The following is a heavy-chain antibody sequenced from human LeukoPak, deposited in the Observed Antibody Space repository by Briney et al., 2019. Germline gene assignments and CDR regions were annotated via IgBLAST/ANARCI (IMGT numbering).Heavy chain of an antibody. Sequence: SETLSLTCTVSGGSISSYYWSWIRQPPGKGLEWIGYIYYSGSTNYNPSLKSRVTMSVDTSKNQFSLKLSSVTAADTAVYYCARDKDFGVAYYMDVWGKGTTVTVSS. D-gene: IGHD3-3*01. CDR1: GGSISSYY. J-gene: IGHJ6*03. CDR2: IYYSGST. V-gene: IGHV4-59*01. CDR3: ARDKDFGVAYYMDV.